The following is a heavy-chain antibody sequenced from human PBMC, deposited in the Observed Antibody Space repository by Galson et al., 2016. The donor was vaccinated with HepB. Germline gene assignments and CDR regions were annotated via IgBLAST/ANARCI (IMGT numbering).Heavy chain of an antibody. D-gene: IGHD6-19*01. CDR2: IQQDGSEK. J-gene: IGHJ4*02. Sequence: SLRLSCAASGFSFSTFWMSWVRQAPGKGLEWLANIQQDGSEKHYVDSVKGRFTIPRDNAKNSLFLQMNSLRADYTAVYYCASSGWRPIDYWGQGTLVTVSS. CDR3: ASSGWRPIDY. CDR1: GFSFSTFW. V-gene: IGHV3-7*01.